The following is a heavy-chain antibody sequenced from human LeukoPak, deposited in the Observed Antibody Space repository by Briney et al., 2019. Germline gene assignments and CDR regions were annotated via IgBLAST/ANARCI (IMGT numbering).Heavy chain of an antibody. V-gene: IGHV4-4*07. D-gene: IGHD3-10*01. Sequence: SETLSLTCAVYGESFSGYYWSWIRQPAGKGLEWIGRIYTSGSTNYNPSLKSRVTISVDTSKNQLSLKLSSVTAADTAVYYCARDFRYGSGSYYNPPGFDPWGQGTLVTVSS. CDR1: GESFSGYY. J-gene: IGHJ5*02. CDR3: ARDFRYGSGSYYNPPGFDP. CDR2: IYTSGST.